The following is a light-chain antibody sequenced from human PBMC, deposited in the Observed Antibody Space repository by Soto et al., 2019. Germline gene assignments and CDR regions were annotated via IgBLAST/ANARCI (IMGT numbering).Light chain of an antibody. V-gene: IGKV3-11*01. CDR2: DAS. J-gene: IGKJ4*01. CDR1: QSVSSY. Sequence: EIVLTQSPATLSLSPGERAILSCRASQSVSSYLAWYQQKPGQAPTLLIYDASNRATGIPARFSGSGSGTDFTLTISSLEPEDFAVYYCQQRSNWPLGLTFGGGTKVDIK. CDR3: QQRSNWPLGLT.